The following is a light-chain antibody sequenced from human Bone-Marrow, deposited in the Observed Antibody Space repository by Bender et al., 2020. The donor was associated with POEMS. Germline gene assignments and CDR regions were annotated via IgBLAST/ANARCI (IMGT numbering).Light chain of an antibody. CDR3: CSYAGVSTYYV. J-gene: IGLJ1*01. V-gene: IGLV1-40*01. CDR2: GYN. Sequence: QSVLTQPPSVSGAPGQRVTISCTGSSSNTGSGYDINWYQHLPGTAPKLLIYGYNNRPSGVPDRFSGSKSGNTASLTISGLQAEDEADYYCCSYAGVSTYYVFGTGTKVTVL. CDR1: SSNTGSGYD.